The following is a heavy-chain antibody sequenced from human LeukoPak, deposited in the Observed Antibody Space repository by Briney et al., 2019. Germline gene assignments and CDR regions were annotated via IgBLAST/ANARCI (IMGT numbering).Heavy chain of an antibody. J-gene: IGHJ3*02. CDR3: ARGLPSCGGDCYSDAFDI. CDR1: GGSISSYY. V-gene: IGHV4-59*01. CDR2: IYYSGST. Sequence: PSETLSLTCTVSGGSISSYYWSWIRQPPGKGLKWIGYIYYSGSTNYNPSLKSRVTISVDTSKNQFSLKLSSVTAADTAVYYCARGLPSCGGDCYSDAFDIWGQGTMVTVSS. D-gene: IGHD2-21*01.